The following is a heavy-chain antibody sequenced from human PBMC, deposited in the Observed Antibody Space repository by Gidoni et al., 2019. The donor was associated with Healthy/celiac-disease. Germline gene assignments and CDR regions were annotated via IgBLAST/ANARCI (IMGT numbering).Heavy chain of an antibody. Sequence: EVQLVESGGGLVQPGGSLRLSCAASGFTFRSYWLSWVRQAPGKGLEWVANIKQDGSEKYYVDSGKGRFTTSRDNAKNSLYLQMNSLRAEDTAVYYCARDQVYYYGSGSYSSPPDYWGQGTLVTVSS. J-gene: IGHJ4*02. CDR1: GFTFRSYW. D-gene: IGHD3-10*01. CDR2: IKQDGSEK. V-gene: IGHV3-7*01. CDR3: ARDQVYYYGSGSYSSPPDY.